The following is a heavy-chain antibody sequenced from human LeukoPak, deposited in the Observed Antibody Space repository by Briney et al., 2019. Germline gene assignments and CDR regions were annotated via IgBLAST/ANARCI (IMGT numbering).Heavy chain of an antibody. J-gene: IGHJ3*02. V-gene: IGHV1-2*02. CDR3: ARVGPEWELGAFDI. D-gene: IGHD1-26*01. Sequence: ASVKVSCKASGYTFTDYYMHWVRQAPGQGLEWMGWINPNSGGTNYAQKFQGRVTMTWDTSISTAYMELSRLRSDDTAMYYCARVGPEWELGAFDIWGQGTMVTVSS. CDR2: INPNSGGT. CDR1: GYTFTDYY.